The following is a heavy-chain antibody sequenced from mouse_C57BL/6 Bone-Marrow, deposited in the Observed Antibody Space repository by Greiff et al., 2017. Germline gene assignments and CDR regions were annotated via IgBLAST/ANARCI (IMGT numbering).Heavy chain of an antibody. Sequence: EVQLQESGPELVKPGASVTISCKASGYSFTGYYMHWVQQSSYKSLEWIGQINPSTGGTSSNQKFNGKATLTVDKSSSTAYMQLKCLTSEDSAVYYCARDPFFYNYCSSSSYAMDYWGQGTSVTVSS. CDR3: ARDPFFYNYCSSSSYAMDY. D-gene: IGHD1-1*01. CDR2: INPSTGGT. V-gene: IGHV1-43*01. CDR1: GYSFTGYY. J-gene: IGHJ4*01.